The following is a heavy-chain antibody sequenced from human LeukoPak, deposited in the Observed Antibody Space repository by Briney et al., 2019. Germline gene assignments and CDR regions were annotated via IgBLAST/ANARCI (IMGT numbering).Heavy chain of an antibody. CDR3: ARGPPRGGSSFDY. Sequence: ASVKVSCKASGYTFTGYYMHWVRQAPGQGLEWMGWINPNSGGTNYAQKFQGRVTMTRDTSIITAYMELSRLRSDDTAVYYCARGPPRGGSSFDYWGQGTLVTVSS. CDR1: GYTFTGYY. V-gene: IGHV1-2*02. CDR2: INPNSGGT. J-gene: IGHJ4*02. D-gene: IGHD3-16*01.